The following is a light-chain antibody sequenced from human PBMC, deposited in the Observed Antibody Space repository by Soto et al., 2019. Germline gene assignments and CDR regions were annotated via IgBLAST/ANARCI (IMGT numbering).Light chain of an antibody. CDR2: AAS. Sequence: DIQMTQYPYSLSASVGDRVTITCRASQSISRYLHWYQHKPGKAPKLLIYAASSLQSGVPSRFSGSGSGTDFTLTISSLQPEDFATYYCQESYSTPRWTFGQGTKVDI. J-gene: IGKJ1*01. CDR1: QSISRY. V-gene: IGKV1-39*01. CDR3: QESYSTPRWT.